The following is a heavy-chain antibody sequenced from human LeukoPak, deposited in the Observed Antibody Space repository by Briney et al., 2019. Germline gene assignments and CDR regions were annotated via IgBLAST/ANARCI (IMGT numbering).Heavy chain of an antibody. CDR1: GYTSSGYY. Sequence: ASVKVSCKASGYTSSGYYMHWVRQAPGQGLEWMGWINCNSGGTNYAQKFQGRVTMTRDTSISTAYMELSRLRSDDTAVYYCARDRLRFLEWLPRGRVYYYMDVWGKGTTVTVSS. CDR3: ARDRLRFLEWLPRGRVYYYMDV. J-gene: IGHJ6*03. D-gene: IGHD3-3*01. CDR2: INCNSGGT. V-gene: IGHV1-2*02.